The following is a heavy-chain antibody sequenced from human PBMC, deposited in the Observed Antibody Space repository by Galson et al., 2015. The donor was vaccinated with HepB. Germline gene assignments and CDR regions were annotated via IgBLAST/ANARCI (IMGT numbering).Heavy chain of an antibody. D-gene: IGHD6-19*01. J-gene: IGHJ5*02. CDR3: ARDWGISVAGTWWFDP. Sequence: SLRLSCAASRFTFSNYNMNWVRQPPGKGLEWVSSISSNSGYIHYADSVKGRFTISRDNAKNSLYLQMNSLRVEDTAVYYCARDWGISVAGTWWFDPWGQGTLVTVSS. CDR1: RFTFSNYN. CDR2: ISSNSGYI. V-gene: IGHV3-21*01.